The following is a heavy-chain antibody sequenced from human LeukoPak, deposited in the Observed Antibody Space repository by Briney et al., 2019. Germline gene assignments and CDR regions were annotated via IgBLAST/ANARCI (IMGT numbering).Heavy chain of an antibody. D-gene: IGHD5-24*01. CDR1: GDSVSSNIG. CDR3: ARGWLQSGFDY. CDR2: TYYSSNWYT. Sequence: SQTLSLTCAISGDSVSSNIGWNWIRQSPARGLEWLGRTYYSSNWYTDYAKSLKSRITINPDTLKNQFSLHLDSVTPEDTAVYYCARGWLQSGFDYWGQGTLVTVSS. J-gene: IGHJ4*02. V-gene: IGHV6-1*01.